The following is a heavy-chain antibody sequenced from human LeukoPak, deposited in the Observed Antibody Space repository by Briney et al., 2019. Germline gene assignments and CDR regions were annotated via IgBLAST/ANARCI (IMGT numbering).Heavy chain of an antibody. D-gene: IGHD3-22*01. Sequence: GGSLRLSCAASGFTFSSYGMHWVRQAPGKGLEWVANIKQDGSEKYYVDSVKGRFTISRDNAKSSLYLQMNSLRAEDTAVYYCARDQSEGYDSSGYYYYYYGMDVWGQGTTVTVSS. V-gene: IGHV3-7*01. CDR1: GFTFSSYG. J-gene: IGHJ6*02. CDR3: ARDQSEGYDSSGYYYYYYGMDV. CDR2: IKQDGSEK.